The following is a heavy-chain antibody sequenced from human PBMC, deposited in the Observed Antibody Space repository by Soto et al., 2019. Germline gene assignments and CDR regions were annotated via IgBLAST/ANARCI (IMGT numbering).Heavy chain of an antibody. Sequence: GGSLRLSCAASGFTFSSYSMNWVRQAPGKGLEWVSSISSSSSYIYYADSVKGRFTISRDNAKNSLYLQMNSLRAEDTAVYYCARDREYCSGECLDYYYYGMDVWGQGTTVTVSS. V-gene: IGHV3-21*01. CDR2: ISSSSSYI. CDR1: GFTFSSYS. D-gene: IGHD2-15*01. J-gene: IGHJ6*02. CDR3: ARDREYCSGECLDYYYYGMDV.